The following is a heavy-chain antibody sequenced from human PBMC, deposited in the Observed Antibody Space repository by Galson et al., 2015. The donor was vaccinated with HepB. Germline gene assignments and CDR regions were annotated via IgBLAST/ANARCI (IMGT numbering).Heavy chain of an antibody. D-gene: IGHD3-16*01. J-gene: IGHJ4*02. Sequence: SLRLSCAASGFTFSTYEMNWVRQAPGKGLEWISFISNSGATIYYADSVKGRFTVSRDSAKNSVYLQVNSLRVEDTAVYYCTRVAWGGIDYWGQGTLLTVSS. V-gene: IGHV3-48*03. CDR2: ISNSGATI. CDR3: TRVAWGGIDY. CDR1: GFTFSTYE.